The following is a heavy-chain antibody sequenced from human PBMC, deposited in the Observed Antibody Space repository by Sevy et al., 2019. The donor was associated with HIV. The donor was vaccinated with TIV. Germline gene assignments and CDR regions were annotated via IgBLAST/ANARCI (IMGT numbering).Heavy chain of an antibody. CDR1: GFTFSDYY. CDR2: ISSSGSTI. J-gene: IGHJ6*03. V-gene: IGHV3-11*01. CDR3: ARVLGYYYYDMDV. Sequence: GGSLRLSCAASGFTFSDYYMSWIRQAPGEGLEWVSYISSSGSTIYYADSVKGRFTISRDNAKNSLYLQMNSLRAEDTAVYYCARVLGYYYYDMDVWGKGTTVTVSS.